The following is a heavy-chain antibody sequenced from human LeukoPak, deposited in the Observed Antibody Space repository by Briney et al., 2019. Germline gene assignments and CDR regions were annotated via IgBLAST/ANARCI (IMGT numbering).Heavy chain of an antibody. CDR1: GFTFDSYT. V-gene: IGHV3-23*01. D-gene: IGHD1-1*01. Sequence: GGSLRLSCTASGFTFDSYTMSWVREAPGKGLEWVSTISVDGVTTHYTDSVKGRFTISRDNSKNTLCLQMDSLRAEDTAVYFCATTPRRRTPLDYWGQGTLVTVSS. J-gene: IGHJ4*02. CDR3: ATTPRRRTPLDY. CDR2: ISVDGVTT.